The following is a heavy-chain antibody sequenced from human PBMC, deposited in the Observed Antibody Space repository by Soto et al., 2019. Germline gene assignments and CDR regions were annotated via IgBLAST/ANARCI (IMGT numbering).Heavy chain of an antibody. D-gene: IGHD1-26*01. J-gene: IGHJ5*02. CDR1: GGSITSSSYY. Sequence: TSETLSLTCTVSGGSITSSSYYWGWIRQPPGKGLEWIGGIYYSGSTYYNPSLKSRVTISVDTSKNQFSLKLSSVTAADTAVYYCATQEVGGSYVYTFDPWGQGTLVTVSS. V-gene: IGHV4-39*01. CDR3: ATQEVGGSYVYTFDP. CDR2: IYYSGST.